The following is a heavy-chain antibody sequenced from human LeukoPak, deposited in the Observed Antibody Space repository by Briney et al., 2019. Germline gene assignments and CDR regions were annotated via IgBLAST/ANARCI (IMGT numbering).Heavy chain of an antibody. V-gene: IGHV4-59*01. CDR3: ARGDYSYMDV. Sequence: PSETLSLTCTVSGGSISSYYWSWIRQPPGKGLEWIGYIYYSGSTNYNPSPKSRVTISVDTSKNQFSLKLSSVTAADTAVYYCARGDYSYMDVWGKGTTVTVSS. CDR2: IYYSGST. J-gene: IGHJ6*03. CDR1: GGSISSYY.